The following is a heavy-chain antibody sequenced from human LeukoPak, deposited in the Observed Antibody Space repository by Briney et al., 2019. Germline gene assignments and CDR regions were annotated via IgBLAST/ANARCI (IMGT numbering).Heavy chain of an antibody. D-gene: IGHD6-19*01. V-gene: IGHV4-39*01. CDR2: IYYSGST. CDR3: ARQVVAVAGTGYFDY. CDR1: GGSIRSSSYY. J-gene: IGHJ4*02. Sequence: SETLSLTCTVSGGSIRSSSYYWGWIRQPPGKGLEWIGSIYYSGSTYYNASLKSRGTISVDTSKNQSSLKLNSVTAADTAVYFCARQVVAVAGTGYFDYWGQGTLVTVSS.